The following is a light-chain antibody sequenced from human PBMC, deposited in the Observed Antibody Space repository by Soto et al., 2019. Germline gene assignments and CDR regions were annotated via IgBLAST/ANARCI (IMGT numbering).Light chain of an antibody. J-gene: IGKJ2*01. Sequence: AIQMTQSPSSFSASTGDRVTISCRATQDISNYLAWYQQKPGKAPKLLIYRASVLESGVPSRFIGGGSGTNVSLIINHLHSEDLATYYCQQYNSFPQTFGQGTKLEIK. CDR3: QQYNSFPQT. CDR2: RAS. CDR1: QDISNY. V-gene: IGKV1-8*01.